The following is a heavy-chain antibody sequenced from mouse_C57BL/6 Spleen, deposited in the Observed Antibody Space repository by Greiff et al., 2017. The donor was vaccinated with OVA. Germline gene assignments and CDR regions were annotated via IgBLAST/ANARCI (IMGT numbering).Heavy chain of an antibody. D-gene: IGHD1-1*01. J-gene: IGHJ2*01. Sequence: VQLQQSGAELARPGASVKLSCKASGYTFTSYGISWVKQRTGQGLEWIGEIYPRSGNTYYNEKFKGKATLTADKSSSTAYMELRSLTSEDSAVYFCARYYYGSSWGNYFDYWGQGTTLTVSS. CDR2: IYPRSGNT. V-gene: IGHV1-81*01. CDR1: GYTFTSYG. CDR3: ARYYYGSSWGNYFDY.